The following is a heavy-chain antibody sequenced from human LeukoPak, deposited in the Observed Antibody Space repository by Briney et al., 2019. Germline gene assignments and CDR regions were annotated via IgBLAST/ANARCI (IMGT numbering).Heavy chain of an antibody. CDR2: ISGSGGTT. D-gene: IGHD5-12*01. CDR3: AKDPYRASSGLVDY. J-gene: IGHJ4*02. V-gene: IGHV3-23*01. Sequence: GGALRLSCATSGFTFSNYAVSWVRQPPAKGLEWVSSISGSGGTTYYADSVKGRFTISRDNSKNTLYLQMNSLRAEDTAVYYCAKDPYRASSGLVDYWGQGTLVTVSS. CDR1: GFTFSNYA.